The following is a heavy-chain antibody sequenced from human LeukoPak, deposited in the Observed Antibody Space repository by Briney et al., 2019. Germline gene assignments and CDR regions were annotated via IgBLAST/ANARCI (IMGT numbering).Heavy chain of an antibody. CDR1: GFTFTTYW. CDR2: INQDGVEN. CDR3: ARGFDGYYRCYR. V-gene: IGHV3-7*05. D-gene: IGHD5-24*01. J-gene: IGHJ3*01. Sequence: GGSLRLSCAASGFTFTTYWRSWVRQAPGEGLEWVASINQDGVENYYVASVRGRPIIFRDNDKNSLYEQMNSIRAEDTADYYGARGFDGYYRCYRRGEGTMASDS.